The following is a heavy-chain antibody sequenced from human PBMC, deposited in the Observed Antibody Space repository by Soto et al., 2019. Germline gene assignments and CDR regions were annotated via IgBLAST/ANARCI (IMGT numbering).Heavy chain of an antibody. Sequence: PSETLSLTCAVYGGSFSAYYWSWIRQPPGKGLEWIGQINHSGSANYNPSHKSRVTISVHTSSSQFSLELSSVTAADTAVYYCARDGFFGRSGYFDYWGQGTLVTVSS. V-gene: IGHV4-34*01. D-gene: IGHD3-3*01. CDR2: INHSGSA. CDR3: ARDGFFGRSGYFDY. CDR1: GGSFSAYY. J-gene: IGHJ4*02.